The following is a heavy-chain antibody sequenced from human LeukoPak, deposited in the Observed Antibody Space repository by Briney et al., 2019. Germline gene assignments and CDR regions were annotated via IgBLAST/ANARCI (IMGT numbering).Heavy chain of an antibody. D-gene: IGHD3-3*01. CDR3: ARSEDDFWSGSQGSWFDP. CDR2: IYYSGST. Sequence: SETLSLTCTVSGGSISSYYWGWIRQPPGKGLEWIGYIYYSGSTNYNPSLKSRVTISVDTSKNQFSLKLSSVTAADTAVYYCARSEDDFWSGSQGSWFDPWGQGTLVTVSS. CDR1: GGSISSYY. J-gene: IGHJ5*02. V-gene: IGHV4-59*01.